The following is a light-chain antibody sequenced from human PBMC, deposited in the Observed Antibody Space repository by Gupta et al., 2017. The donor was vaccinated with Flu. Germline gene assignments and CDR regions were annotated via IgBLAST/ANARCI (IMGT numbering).Light chain of an antibody. V-gene: IGLV2-14*01. CDR3: SSYTRDTDRYA. Sequence: QSALTQPASVSGSPGQSITISCTGTSSDVGSYNNVSWYLQHPGKAPKLMIYEVSNRPSGVSNRFSGSKSGNTASLTISGLQAEDEADYYCSSYTRDTDRYAFGSGTKVTVL. CDR1: SSDVGSYNN. CDR2: EVS. J-gene: IGLJ1*01.